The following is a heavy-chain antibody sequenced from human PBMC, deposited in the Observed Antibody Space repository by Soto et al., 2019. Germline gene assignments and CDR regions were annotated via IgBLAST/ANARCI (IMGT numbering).Heavy chain of an antibody. CDR2: IIPLFGTP. V-gene: IGHV1-69*01. CDR3: ARVSPSMCGRGNSYRVDSHFDS. D-gene: IGHD2-21*01. J-gene: IGHJ5*01. Sequence: QVQLVQSGAEVKKPGSSLKVSCKTSGVTFSTSGISWVRQGPGQGLEWMGGIIPLFGTPQYARKFQGRVSITADDCATTTSLDLSGRSSDDTAIYYCARVSPSMCGRGNSYRVDSHFDSWGQGSQVVVSS. CDR1: GVTFSTSG.